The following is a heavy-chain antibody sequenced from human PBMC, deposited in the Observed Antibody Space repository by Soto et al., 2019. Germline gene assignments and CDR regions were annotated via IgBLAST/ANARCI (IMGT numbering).Heavy chain of an antibody. D-gene: IGHD3-10*01. V-gene: IGHV4-34*01. CDR3: PYSPLLWFGELFNYFHY. J-gene: IGHJ4*02. Sequence: SETLSLTCAVYGGSFSGYYWSWIRQPPGKGLEWIGDINHSGSTNYNPSLKSRVTVSVDTSKNQFSLKLSSVTAADTAVYYCPYSPLLWFGELFNYFHYWGQGTLVTVSS. CDR1: GGSFSGYY. CDR2: INHSGST.